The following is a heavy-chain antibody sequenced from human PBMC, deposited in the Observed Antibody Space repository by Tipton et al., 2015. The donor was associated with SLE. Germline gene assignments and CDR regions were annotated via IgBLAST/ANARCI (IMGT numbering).Heavy chain of an antibody. CDR2: ISYDGSNK. J-gene: IGHJ6*02. Sequence: SPRLSCAASGFTFSSFEMHWVRQSPGKGLEWVAVISYDGSNKYYADSVKGRFTISRDNSKNTLYLQMNSLRAEDTAVYYCARVLIVPYGMDVWGQGTTVTVSS. CDR3: ARVLIVPYGMDV. V-gene: IGHV3-30*04. D-gene: IGHD2-21*01. CDR1: GFTFSSFE.